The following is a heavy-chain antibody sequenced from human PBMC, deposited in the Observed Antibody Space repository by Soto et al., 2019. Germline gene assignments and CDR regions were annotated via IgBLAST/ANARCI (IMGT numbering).Heavy chain of an antibody. CDR2: VYNSGST. CDR3: ARYRREAVAGYTLDN. V-gene: IGHV4-59*01. J-gene: IGHJ4*02. CDR1: GGSISSNY. D-gene: IGHD6-13*01. Sequence: LSLTCTVSGGSISSNYWTRIRQPPGKGLEWIGYVYNSGSTNYNPSLKSRVTISEDTSKSQFSLKVNSMTAADTAVYYCARYRREAVAGYTLDNWGQGILVTVSS.